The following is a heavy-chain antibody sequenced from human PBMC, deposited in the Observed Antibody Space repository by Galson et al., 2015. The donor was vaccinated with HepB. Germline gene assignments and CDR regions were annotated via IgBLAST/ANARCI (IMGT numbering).Heavy chain of an antibody. V-gene: IGHV3-53*04. J-gene: IGHJ2*01. CDR3: AKVVPAAILDWYFDL. CDR1: GFTVSSNY. Sequence: SLRLSCAASGFTVSSNYMSWVRQVPGKGLEWVSVIYSGGSTYYADSVKGRFTISRHNSKNTLYLQMNSLRAEDTAVYYCAKVVPAAILDWYFDLWGRGTLVTVSS. D-gene: IGHD2-2*01. CDR2: IYSGGST.